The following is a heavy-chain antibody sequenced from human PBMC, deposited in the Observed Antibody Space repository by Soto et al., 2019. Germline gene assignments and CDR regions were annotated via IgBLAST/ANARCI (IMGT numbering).Heavy chain of an antibody. Sequence: QITLKESGPTLVKPTQTLTLTCTFSGFSLSSSGVGVGWIRQPPGKALEWLALIYWDDDKRYSPSLKSRLTITKDTSKNQVVLTMTNMDPVDTATYYCAHSPQALWPGDRFDYWGQGTLVTVSS. V-gene: IGHV2-5*02. J-gene: IGHJ4*02. CDR3: AHSPQALWPGDRFDY. CDR2: IYWDDDK. D-gene: IGHD4-17*01. CDR1: GFSLSSSGVG.